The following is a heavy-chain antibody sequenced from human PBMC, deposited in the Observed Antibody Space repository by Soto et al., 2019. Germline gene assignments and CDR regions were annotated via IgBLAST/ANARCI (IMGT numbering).Heavy chain of an antibody. V-gene: IGHV1-69*13. CDR1: GGTFSSYA. D-gene: IGHD3-22*01. J-gene: IGHJ4*01. CDR3: ASRADSSAYYPKAFDY. Sequence: SVKVSYKASGGTFSSYAISWVRQAPGQGLGWMGGIIPIFGTANSAQKFQGRVTITADESTSTAYMELGSLRSEDTAVYYCASRADSSAYYPKAFDYWGHGTLVTV. CDR2: IIPIFGTA.